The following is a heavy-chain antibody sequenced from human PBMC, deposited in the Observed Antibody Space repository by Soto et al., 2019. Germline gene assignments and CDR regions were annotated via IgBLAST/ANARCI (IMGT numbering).Heavy chain of an antibody. CDR1: GFIFSSYG. Sequence: GGSLRLSCAASGFIFSSYGMHWVRQAPGKGLEWVAVMWSEGGDKHYADSVKGRFTISRDNSRITLYLQMNSLRAEDTAVYYCARDPPDDTSGYFSLDYWGQGTLVTVSS. CDR3: ARDPPDDTSGYFSLDY. CDR2: MWSEGGDK. D-gene: IGHD3-22*01. J-gene: IGHJ4*02. V-gene: IGHV3-33*01.